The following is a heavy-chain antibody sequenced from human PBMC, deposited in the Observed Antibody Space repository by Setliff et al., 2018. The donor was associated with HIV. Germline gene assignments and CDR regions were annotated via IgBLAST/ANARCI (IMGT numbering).Heavy chain of an antibody. CDR3: ARAVVVPAANYYYYMDV. D-gene: IGHD2-2*01. V-gene: IGHV4-4*08. Sequence: SETLSLTCTVSGGSINNYYWSWIRQPPGKGLEWIGYLYTIGSTNYNPSLKSRVAFSVDTSKNQFSLNLSSVTAADTAVYYCARAVVVPAANYYYYMDVWGKGTTVTVSS. CDR2: LYTIGST. J-gene: IGHJ6*03. CDR1: GGSINNYY.